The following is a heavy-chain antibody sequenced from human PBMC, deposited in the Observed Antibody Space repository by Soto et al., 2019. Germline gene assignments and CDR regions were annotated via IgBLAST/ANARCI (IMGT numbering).Heavy chain of an antibody. CDR2: IYYSGST. Sequence: SETLSLTCTVSGGSISSSSYYWGWIRQPPGKGLEWIGSIYYSGSTYYNPSLKSRVTISVDTSKNQFSLKLSSVTAADTAVYYCARRITMIKQPEPTILYYFDYWGQGTLVTVSS. V-gene: IGHV4-39*01. D-gene: IGHD3-22*01. J-gene: IGHJ4*02. CDR1: GGSISSSSYY. CDR3: ARRITMIKQPEPTILYYFDY.